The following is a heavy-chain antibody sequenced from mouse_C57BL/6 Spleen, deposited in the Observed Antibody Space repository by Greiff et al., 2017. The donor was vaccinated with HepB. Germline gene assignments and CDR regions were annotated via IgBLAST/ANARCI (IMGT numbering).Heavy chain of an antibody. J-gene: IGHJ2*01. CDR2: IDPKTGGT. D-gene: IGHD1-1*01. CDR3: TRYGYGSTHFDY. CDR1: GYTFTDYE. V-gene: IGHV1-15*01. Sequence: VQLQQSGAELVRPGASVTLSCKASGYTFTDYEMHWVKQTPVHGLEWIGAIDPKTGGTAYNQKFKGKAILTADKSSSTAYMELRSLTSEDSAVYYCTRYGYGSTHFDYWGQGTTLTVSS.